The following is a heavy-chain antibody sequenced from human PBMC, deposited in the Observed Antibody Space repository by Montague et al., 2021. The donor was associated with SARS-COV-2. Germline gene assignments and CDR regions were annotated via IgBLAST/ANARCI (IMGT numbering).Heavy chain of an antibody. CDR1: GGSLNNYF. V-gene: IGHV4-59*12. CDR3: ARVDSSGPGEY. J-gene: IGHJ4*02. Sequence: SETLSLTCTVSGGSLNNYFWSWIRQPPGKGLEWVGYISDSGSTNYNPSLQSRVTISVDTARNQFSLTLLSVTAADTAFYYCARVDSSGPGEYWGQGILVSVSS. CDR2: ISDSGST. D-gene: IGHD3-22*01.